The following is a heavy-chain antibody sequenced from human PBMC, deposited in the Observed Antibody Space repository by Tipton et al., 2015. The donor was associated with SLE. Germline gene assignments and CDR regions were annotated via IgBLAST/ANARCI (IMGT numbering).Heavy chain of an antibody. J-gene: IGHJ1*01. CDR2: IYYSGST. D-gene: IGHD6-13*01. CDR1: GGSISSSSYY. Sequence: TLSLTCTVSGGSISSSSYYWGWIRQPPGKGLEWIGSIYYSGSTYYNPSLKSRVTISVDTSKNQFSLKLSSVTAADTAVYYCARDSSSSFEYFQHWGQGTLVTVSS. V-gene: IGHV4-39*07. CDR3: ARDSSSSFEYFQH.